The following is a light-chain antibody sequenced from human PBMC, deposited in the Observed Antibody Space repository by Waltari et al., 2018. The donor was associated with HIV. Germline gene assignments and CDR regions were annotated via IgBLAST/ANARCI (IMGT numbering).Light chain of an antibody. J-gene: IGLJ3*02. CDR2: EVS. Sequence: QSALTQPPSASGSPGQSVTISCTGTSSHVGGHNYVSWYLQHPGKAPRLMIYEVSQRPSGVPNRFSGSKSGNTASLTVSGLQTEDEANYYCSSYAGSNNWVFGGGTNLTVL. V-gene: IGLV2-8*01. CDR1: SSHVGGHNY. CDR3: SSYAGSNNWV.